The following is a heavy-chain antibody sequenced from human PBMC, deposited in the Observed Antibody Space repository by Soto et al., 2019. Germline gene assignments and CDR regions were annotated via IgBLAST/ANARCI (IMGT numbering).Heavy chain of an antibody. CDR1: GGSINNHY. CDR3: ARANWYSEY. CDR2: IYYTGST. D-gene: IGHD7-27*01. V-gene: IGHV4-59*11. J-gene: IGHJ4*02. Sequence: QVHLQESGPGLVKPSETLSLTCTVSGGSINNHYWSWIRQPPGEGLEWIGYIYYTGSTNYNPSLKSRVTMSVDTSKNQFSLNLASLPAADTAIYYCARANWYSEYWGQGTLVTVSS.